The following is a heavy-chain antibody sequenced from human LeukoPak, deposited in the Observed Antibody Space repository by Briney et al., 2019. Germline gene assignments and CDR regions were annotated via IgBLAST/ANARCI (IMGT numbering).Heavy chain of an antibody. D-gene: IGHD3-10*01. CDR1: GFSISNYG. Sequence: GGSLRLSCAGSGFSISNYGMHWVRQAPGKGLEWVAVISNDGSNKYYADSVKGRLTISRDNSKNTLYLQMNSLRPEDTAVYYCAKDWGFRYASGSYCDYWGQGTQVTVSS. CDR3: AKDWGFRYASGSYCDY. J-gene: IGHJ4*02. CDR2: ISNDGSNK. V-gene: IGHV3-30*18.